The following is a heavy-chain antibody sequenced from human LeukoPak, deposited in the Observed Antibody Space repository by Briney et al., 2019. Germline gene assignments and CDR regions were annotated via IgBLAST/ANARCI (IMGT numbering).Heavy chain of an antibody. D-gene: IGHD1-1*01. J-gene: IGHJ4*02. V-gene: IGHV4-59*12. CDR3: ARVWNSLFDY. CDR2: IYYSGST. CDR1: GGSISSYY. Sequence: SETLSLTCTVSGGSISSYYWSWIRQPPGKGLEWIGYIYYSGSTNYNPSLKSRVTISVDTSKNQFSLKLSSVTAADTAVFYCARVWNSLFDYWGQGTLVTVSS.